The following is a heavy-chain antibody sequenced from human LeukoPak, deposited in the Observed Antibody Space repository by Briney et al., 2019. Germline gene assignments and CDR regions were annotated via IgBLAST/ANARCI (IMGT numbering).Heavy chain of an antibody. D-gene: IGHD3-22*01. CDR2: ISSSSSYI. V-gene: IGHV3-21*01. Sequence: GGSLRLSCAASGFTFSSYSMNWVRQAPGKGLEWVSSISSSSSYIYYADSVKGRFTISRDNAKNSLYLQMNSLRAEDTAVYYCAKDVRGTYYYDSSGYYPQSTELDYWGQGTLVTVSS. CDR3: AKDVRGTYYYDSSGYYPQSTELDY. J-gene: IGHJ4*02. CDR1: GFTFSSYS.